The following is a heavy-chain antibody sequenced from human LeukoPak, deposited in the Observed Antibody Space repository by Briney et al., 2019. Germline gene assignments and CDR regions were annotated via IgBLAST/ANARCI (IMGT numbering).Heavy chain of an antibody. CDR2: IYDSGST. CDR3: ASLTTAEAFDI. Sequence: SETLSLTCTVSGGSISIYYWSWIRQPPGKGLEWIGYIYDSGSTNYNPSLKSRVTTSVDPSKNQFSLKLSSVTAADTAVYYCASLTTAEAFDIWGQGTMVTVSS. D-gene: IGHD3-22*01. V-gene: IGHV4-59*01. CDR1: GGSISIYY. J-gene: IGHJ3*02.